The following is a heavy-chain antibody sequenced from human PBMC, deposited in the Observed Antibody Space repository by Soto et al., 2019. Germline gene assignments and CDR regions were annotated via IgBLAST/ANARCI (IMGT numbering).Heavy chain of an antibody. CDR3: AKDTRKYVGSGIEY. J-gene: IGHJ4*02. Sequence: EVQLVESGGGLVQPGRSLRLSCAASGFTFDAYAMHWVRQAPGKGLEWVSGISWNSGSIGYADSVKGRFTISRDNAKNSLYLQMNSMRAEDKALYYCAKDTRKYVGSGIEYWGQGNLDTVSS. D-gene: IGHD2-15*01. V-gene: IGHV3-9*01. CDR2: ISWNSGSI. CDR1: GFTFDAYA.